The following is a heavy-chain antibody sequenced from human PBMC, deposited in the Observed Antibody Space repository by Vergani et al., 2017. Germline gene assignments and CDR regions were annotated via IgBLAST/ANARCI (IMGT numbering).Heavy chain of an antibody. CDR3: AKYLRDSTDGLPDS. CDR2: IGKDGINT. Sequence: QVQLVESAGGVVQPGGSLRLSCAASGFTFSNFGMHWIRQAPGQGLEWLAYIGKDGINTRYRDAVKGRFTVSRDNSKDLLYLQMDSLRTEDTSLYYCAKYLRDSTDGLPDSWCPGTLVIVSS. D-gene: IGHD2-21*02. J-gene: IGHJ4*02. CDR1: GFTFSNFG. V-gene: IGHV3-30*02.